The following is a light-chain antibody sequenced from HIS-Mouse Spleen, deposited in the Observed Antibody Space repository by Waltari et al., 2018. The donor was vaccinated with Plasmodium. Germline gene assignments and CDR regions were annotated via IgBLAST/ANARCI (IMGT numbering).Light chain of an antibody. CDR3: QQRS. V-gene: IGKV3-11*01. J-gene: IGKJ3*01. CDR1: QSVSSY. Sequence: EIVLTQSPATLSLSPGERATLPCRASQSVSSYLAWYQQKPGQAPRLLIYDASNRATGIPARFSGSGSGTDFTLTISSLEPEDFAVYYCQQRSFGPGTKVDIK. CDR2: DAS.